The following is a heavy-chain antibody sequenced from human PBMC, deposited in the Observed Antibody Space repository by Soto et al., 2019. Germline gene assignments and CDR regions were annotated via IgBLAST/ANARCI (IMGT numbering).Heavy chain of an antibody. CDR3: ARSPAYGDYANLDT. Sequence: KASETLSLTCTVSGDSVSKYYWNWIRQPAGKGLEWIGRIHSTRSPNYNPSLKSRVTMSVDTSKNQFSLKPNLTSVTAADTAVYYCARSPAYGDYANLDTWGQGTLVTVSS. V-gene: IGHV4-4*07. CDR1: GDSVSKYY. J-gene: IGHJ5*02. D-gene: IGHD4-17*01. CDR2: IHSTRSP.